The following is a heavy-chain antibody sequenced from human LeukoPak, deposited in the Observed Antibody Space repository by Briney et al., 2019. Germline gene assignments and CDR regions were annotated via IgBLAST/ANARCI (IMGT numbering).Heavy chain of an antibody. V-gene: IGHV4-34*01. CDR3: ARVFVGGGDAYYFDY. Sequence: SETLSLTCAVYGGSFSGYYWSWIRQPPGKGLGWIGEINHSGSTNYNPSLKSRVTISVDTSKNQFSLRLSSVTAADTAVYYCARVFVGGGDAYYFDYWGQGTLVTVSS. D-gene: IGHD2-21*01. J-gene: IGHJ4*02. CDR2: INHSGST. CDR1: GGSFSGYY.